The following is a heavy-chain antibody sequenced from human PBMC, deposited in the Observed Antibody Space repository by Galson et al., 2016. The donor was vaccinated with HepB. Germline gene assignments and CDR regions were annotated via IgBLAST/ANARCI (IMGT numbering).Heavy chain of an antibody. D-gene: IGHD3-3*01. Sequence: SETLSLTCGVYGGSFSGFFWSWIRQPPGKGLEWIGGINHSGSTNYNPSLESRVSISVDTSKKQFSLRLSSVSAADTAVYYCARDQKLRILEWSTKPHYYYCGLDVWGQGTTVTVSS. CDR2: INHSGST. V-gene: IGHV4-34*01. CDR3: ARDQKLRILEWSTKPHYYYCGLDV. CDR1: GGSFSGFF. J-gene: IGHJ6*02.